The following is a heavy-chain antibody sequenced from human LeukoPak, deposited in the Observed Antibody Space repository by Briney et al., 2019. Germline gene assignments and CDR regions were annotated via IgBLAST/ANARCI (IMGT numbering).Heavy chain of an antibody. V-gene: IGHV4-4*07. CDR1: GASLNNYH. CDR2: IYLSGLSTSGST. Sequence: SETLSLTCTVAGASLNNYHWTWIRQPAGKGLEWIGRIYLSGLSTSGSTNYNPSLSSRVTMSLYTSKNQFSLKLSSVTAADTAVYYCVRVPSGSYGQIDYWGQGTLVTVSS. CDR3: VRVPSGSYGQIDY. D-gene: IGHD1-26*01. J-gene: IGHJ4*02.